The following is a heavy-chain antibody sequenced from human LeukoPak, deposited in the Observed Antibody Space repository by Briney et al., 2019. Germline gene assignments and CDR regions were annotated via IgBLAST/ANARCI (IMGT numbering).Heavy chain of an antibody. D-gene: IGHD3-3*01. CDR3: ASEDFWSGYYTDY. CDR1: EFTFSSYG. J-gene: IGHJ4*02. V-gene: IGHV3-30*02. CDR2: IQYDGSNK. Sequence: GGSLRLSCAASEFTFSSYGMHWVRQAPGKGLEWVAFIQYDGSNKYYADSVKGRFTISRDNSKNTLYLQMNSLRAEDTAVYYCASEDFWSGYYTDYWGQGTLVTVSS.